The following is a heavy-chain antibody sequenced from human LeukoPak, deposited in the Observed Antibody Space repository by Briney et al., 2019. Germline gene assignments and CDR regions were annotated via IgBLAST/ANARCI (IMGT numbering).Heavy chain of an antibody. CDR3: ARVGVVPAAIPDGFDI. CDR1: GFTVSSNY. J-gene: IGHJ3*02. Sequence: GGSLRLSCAASGFTVSSNYMSWVRQAQGKGVEWVSVIYSGGSTYYTDSVKGRFTISRDNCKNALYLQMNSLTAEDTAVYYCARVGVVPAAIPDGFDIWGQGTMVTVSS. CDR2: IYSGGST. D-gene: IGHD2-2*01. V-gene: IGHV3-53*01.